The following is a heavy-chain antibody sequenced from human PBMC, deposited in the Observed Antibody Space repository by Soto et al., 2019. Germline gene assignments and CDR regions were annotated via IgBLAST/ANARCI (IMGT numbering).Heavy chain of an antibody. D-gene: IGHD1-26*01. Sequence: GRSLRLSCAASGFTFSSYWMSWVRQAPGKGLEWVANIKQDGSEKYYVDSVKGRFSISRDNAKNSLYLQMNSLRAEDTAVYYSAREIVVGATWDWGQGTLVTVSS. CDR1: GFTFSSYW. CDR3: AREIVVGATWD. V-gene: IGHV3-7*01. J-gene: IGHJ4*02. CDR2: IKQDGSEK.